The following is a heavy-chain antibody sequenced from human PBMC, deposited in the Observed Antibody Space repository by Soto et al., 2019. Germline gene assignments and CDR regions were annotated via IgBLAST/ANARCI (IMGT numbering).Heavy chain of an antibody. Sequence: ASVKVSCKASGYTFTGYYMHWLRQSPGQGLEWMGWINPNSGGTNYAQKFQGRVTMTRDTSISTAYMELSRLRSDDTAVYYCARCEYGGYDGFGWVLYYYGMDVWGQGTTVTVSS. J-gene: IGHJ6*02. CDR1: GYTFTGYY. CDR3: ARCEYGGYDGFGWVLYYYGMDV. CDR2: INPNSGGT. V-gene: IGHV1-2*02. D-gene: IGHD5-12*01.